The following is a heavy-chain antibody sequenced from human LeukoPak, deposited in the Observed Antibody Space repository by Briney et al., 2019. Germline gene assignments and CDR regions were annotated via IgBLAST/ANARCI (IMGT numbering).Heavy chain of an antibody. CDR2: INSDGTTT. D-gene: IGHD4-11*01. Sequence: GGSLRLSCAASGFTFSTYWMHWVRHGPGKGLVWVSRINSDGTTTDYADSVKGRFTISRDNAKNTLYLQMNSLRAEDTAVYYCASDRVTTEYWGQGTLVTVSS. CDR1: GFTFSTYW. J-gene: IGHJ4*02. CDR3: ASDRVTTEY. V-gene: IGHV3-74*01.